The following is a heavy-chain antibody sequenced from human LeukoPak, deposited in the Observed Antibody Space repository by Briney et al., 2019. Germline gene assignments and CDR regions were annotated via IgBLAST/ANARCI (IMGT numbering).Heavy chain of an antibody. J-gene: IGHJ6*02. CDR2: IYYSGST. V-gene: IGHV4-59*12. CDR1: GGSISSYY. D-gene: IGHD2-2*01. Sequence: SETLSLTCTVSGGSISSYYWSWIRQPPGKGLEWIGYIYYSGSTNYNPSLKSRVTISVDTSKNQFSLKLSSVTAADTAVYYCARGLGCSSTSCPRYYYYYYGMDVWGQGTTVTVSS. CDR3: ARGLGCSSTSCPRYYYYYYGMDV.